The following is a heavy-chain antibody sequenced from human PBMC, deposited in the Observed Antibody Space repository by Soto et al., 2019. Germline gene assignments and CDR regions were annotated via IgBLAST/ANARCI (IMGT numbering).Heavy chain of an antibody. CDR3: ARAEVGGYSCYVWVWFDP. Sequence: QLQLQESGSGLVKPSQTLSLTCAVSGGSISSGGYSWCWIRQPPGKGLEWIGYIYHSGSTYYNPSLESRVTVSVDRSKNQFSLKLSSVTAADTAVYYCARAEVGGYSCYVWVWFDPWGQGTLVTVSS. CDR1: GGSISSGGYS. CDR2: IYHSGST. J-gene: IGHJ5*02. D-gene: IGHD5-12*01. V-gene: IGHV4-30-2*01.